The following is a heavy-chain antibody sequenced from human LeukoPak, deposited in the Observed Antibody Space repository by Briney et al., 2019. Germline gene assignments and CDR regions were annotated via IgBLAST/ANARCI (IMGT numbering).Heavy chain of an antibody. CDR2: IYYSGST. V-gene: IGHV4-39*07. J-gene: IGHJ4*02. CDR3: ARERGGGEQQLSHFDY. D-gene: IGHD6-13*01. CDR1: GGSISSSSYY. Sequence: SETLSLTCTVSGGSISSSSYYWGWIRQPPGKGLEWIGSIYYSGSTYYNPSLKSRVTISVDTSKNQFSLKLSSVTAADTAVYYCARERGGGEQQLSHFDYWGQGTLVTVSS.